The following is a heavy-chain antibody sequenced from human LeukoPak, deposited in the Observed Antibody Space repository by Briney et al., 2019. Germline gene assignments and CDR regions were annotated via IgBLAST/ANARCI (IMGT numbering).Heavy chain of an antibody. J-gene: IGHJ6*03. CDR3: TSGLIAIESDNNLYQYMDV. D-gene: IGHD2-21*01. Sequence: PGGSLRLSCSGSGFTFSVYSMNWVRQAPGKGLEWVSSITSKSNYIYYADSVKGRFTISRDNAMNSVFLQLNSLRAEASPVYYCTSGLIAIESDNNLYQYMDVWGKGTTVTVSS. CDR2: ITSKSNYI. V-gene: IGHV3-21*01. CDR1: GFTFSVYS.